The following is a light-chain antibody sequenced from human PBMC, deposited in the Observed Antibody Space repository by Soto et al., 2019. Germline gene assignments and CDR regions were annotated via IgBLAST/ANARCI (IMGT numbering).Light chain of an antibody. Sequence: QSVLTQPPSVSAAPGQKVTISCSGSSSNIGNNYVSWYQQLPGTAPKLLIYDNNKRPSGIPDRFSGSKSGTSATLGITGHQTGDEADYYCGTWDSSLSAWVFGGGTKVTVL. CDR2: DNN. V-gene: IGLV1-51*01. CDR1: SSNIGNNY. CDR3: GTWDSSLSAWV. J-gene: IGLJ3*02.